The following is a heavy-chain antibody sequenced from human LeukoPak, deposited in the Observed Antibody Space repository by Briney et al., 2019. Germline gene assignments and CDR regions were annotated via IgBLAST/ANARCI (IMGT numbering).Heavy chain of an antibody. CDR1: GVSIRSYY. J-gene: IGHJ4*02. D-gene: IGHD6-19*01. Sequence: SETLSLTCTVSGVSIRSYYWSWIRQPPGKGLEWIGYIYYSGSTNYNPSLKSRATISIDTSKNQFSLRLSSVTAADTAVYYCARVGSGCFDYWGQGALVTVSS. V-gene: IGHV4-59*01. CDR3: ARVGSGCFDY. CDR2: IYYSGST.